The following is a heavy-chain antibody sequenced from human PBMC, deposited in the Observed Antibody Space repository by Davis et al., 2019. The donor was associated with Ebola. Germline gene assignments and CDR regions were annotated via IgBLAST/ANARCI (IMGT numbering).Heavy chain of an antibody. J-gene: IGHJ4*02. Sequence: GESLKISCAASGFTFSSYWMHWVRQAPGKGLVWVSRINSDGSSTSYADSVKGRFTISRDNAKNTLYLQMNSLRAEDTAVYYCARDYSGGYYYGSGSYYNSLFDSWGQGTLVTVSS. CDR2: INSDGSST. CDR3: ARDYSGGYYYGSGSYYNSLFDS. D-gene: IGHD3-10*01. CDR1: GFTFSSYW. V-gene: IGHV3-74*01.